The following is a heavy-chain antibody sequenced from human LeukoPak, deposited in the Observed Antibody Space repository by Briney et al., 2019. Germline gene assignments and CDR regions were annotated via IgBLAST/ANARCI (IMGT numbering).Heavy chain of an antibody. CDR3: ARGRTNRVRTVGRTGVYYFDY. CDR2: MNPNSGNT. CDR1: GYTFTSYY. J-gene: IGHJ4*02. D-gene: IGHD4-23*01. Sequence: ASVKVSCKASGYTFTSYYINWVRQATGQGLEWMGWMNPNSGNTGYAQKFQGRVTMTRNTSISTAYMELSSLRSEDTAVYYCARGRTNRVRTVGRTGVYYFDYWGQGTLVTVSS. V-gene: IGHV1-8*01.